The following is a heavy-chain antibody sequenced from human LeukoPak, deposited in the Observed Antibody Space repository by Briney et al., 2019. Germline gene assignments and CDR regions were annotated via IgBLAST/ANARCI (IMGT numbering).Heavy chain of an antibody. CDR2: INGDESST. Sequence: QAGGSLRLSCAASGFTFSTHWMHWVRQAPGKGLVWVSRINGDESSTKYADSVKGRFTISRDNAKNTLYLQMNSLRTEDTAVYYCTTGLRYCSSTSCHKKSIYYYYMDVWGKGTTVTISS. V-gene: IGHV3-74*03. J-gene: IGHJ6*03. CDR1: GFTFSTHW. D-gene: IGHD2-2*01. CDR3: TTGLRYCSSTSCHKKSIYYYYMDV.